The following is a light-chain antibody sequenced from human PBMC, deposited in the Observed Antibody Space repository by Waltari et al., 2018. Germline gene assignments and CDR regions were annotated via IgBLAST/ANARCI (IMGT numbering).Light chain of an antibody. V-gene: IGLV1-47*01. Sequence: QSVLTQPPSASGTPGQRVTISCSGSNSNIGSNPVSWYQQFPGTAPKLVIDKNDQRPSGVPDRFSASKSGTAASLAISGLRSEDEADYYCAAWDDSPIGQVFGGGTKVTVL. J-gene: IGLJ3*02. CDR3: AAWDDSPIGQV. CDR1: NSNIGSNP. CDR2: KND.